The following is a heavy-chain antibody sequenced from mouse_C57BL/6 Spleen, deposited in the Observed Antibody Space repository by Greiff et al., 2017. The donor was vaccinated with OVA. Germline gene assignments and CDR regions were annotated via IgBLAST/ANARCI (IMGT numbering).Heavy chain of an antibody. CDR2: IDPSDSYT. CDR1: GYTFTSYW. Sequence: VQLQQPGAELVRPGTSVKLSCKASGYTFTSYWMHWVKQRPGQGLEWIGVIDPSDSYTNYNQKFKGKATLTVDTSSSTAYMQLSSLPSEDSAVYYCARVSPPLLLRFDYWGQGTTLTVSS. CDR3: ARVSPPLLLRFDY. J-gene: IGHJ2*01. D-gene: IGHD1-1*01. V-gene: IGHV1-59*01.